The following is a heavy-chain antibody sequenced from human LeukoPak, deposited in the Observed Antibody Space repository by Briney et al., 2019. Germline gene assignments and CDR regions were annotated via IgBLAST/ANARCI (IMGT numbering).Heavy chain of an antibody. Sequence: GESLKISCKGSGYSFTSYWIGWVRQMPGKGLEWMGIIYPGDSDTGYSPSFQGQVTISADKSISTAYLQWSSLKASDTAMYYCARHIRYGGTPPQYYYYGMDVWGQGTTVTVSS. J-gene: IGHJ6*02. D-gene: IGHD4-23*01. V-gene: IGHV5-51*03. CDR3: ARHIRYGGTPPQYYYYGMDV. CDR1: GYSFTSYW. CDR2: IYPGDSDT.